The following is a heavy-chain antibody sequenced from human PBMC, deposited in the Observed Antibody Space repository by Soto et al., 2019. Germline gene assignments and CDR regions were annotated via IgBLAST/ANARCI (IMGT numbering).Heavy chain of an antibody. CDR1: GFTVSSIY. D-gene: IGHD3-3*01. J-gene: IGHJ6*02. V-gene: IGHV3-53*01. Sequence: GGSLRLSCAASGFTVSSIYMSWVRQAPGKGLEWVSVIYSGGSTYYADSVKGRFTIPRDNSKITLYLQMNSLRAEDTAVYYCARGLEHYDFWSGYPKTASYYYYGMDVLGQGTTVTVSS. CDR3: ARGLEHYDFWSGYPKTASYYYYGMDV. CDR2: IYSGGST.